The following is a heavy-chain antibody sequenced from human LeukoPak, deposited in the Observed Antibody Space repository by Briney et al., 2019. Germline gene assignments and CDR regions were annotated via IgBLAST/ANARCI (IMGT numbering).Heavy chain of an antibody. V-gene: IGHV4-31*03. Sequence: SETLSLTCTVSGGSISSGGYYWSWIRQHPGKGLEWIGYICYSGSTYYNPSLKSRVTISVDTSKNQFSLKLSSVTAADTAVYYCARDFFSDSWFDPWGQGTLVTVSS. CDR2: ICYSGST. CDR3: ARDFFSDSWFDP. J-gene: IGHJ5*02. CDR1: GGSISSGGYY. D-gene: IGHD3-22*01.